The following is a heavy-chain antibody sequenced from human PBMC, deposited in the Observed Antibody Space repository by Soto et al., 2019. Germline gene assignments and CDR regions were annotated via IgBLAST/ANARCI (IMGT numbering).Heavy chain of an antibody. V-gene: IGHV4-31*03. CDR3: ARGTEAAFYNYGMDV. CDR2: IYYGGST. Sequence: QVQLQQSGPGLVKPSQTLSLTCTVSGGSISGGGYYWSWIRQHPGKGLERIGYIYYGGSTDYNPYLKCRVIISLATSKSQFSLKLSSVTAADTAVYYCARGTEAAFYNYGMDVWGQGTTVTVSS. CDR1: GGSISGGGYY. J-gene: IGHJ6*02. D-gene: IGHD1-1*01.